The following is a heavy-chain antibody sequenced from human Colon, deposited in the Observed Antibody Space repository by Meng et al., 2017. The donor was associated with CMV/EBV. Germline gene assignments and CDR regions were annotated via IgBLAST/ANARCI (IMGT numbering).Heavy chain of an antibody. Sequence: GSLRLSCTVSGGSISSSRYYWGWIRQPPGKGLEWIGSIYYSGSTYYNPSLKSRVTISVDTSKNQFSLKLSSVTAADTAVYYCASSDYDFWSGYSYYFDYWGQGTLVTVSS. CDR2: IYYSGST. D-gene: IGHD3-3*01. J-gene: IGHJ4*02. V-gene: IGHV4-39*01. CDR1: GGSISSSRYY. CDR3: ASSDYDFWSGYSYYFDY.